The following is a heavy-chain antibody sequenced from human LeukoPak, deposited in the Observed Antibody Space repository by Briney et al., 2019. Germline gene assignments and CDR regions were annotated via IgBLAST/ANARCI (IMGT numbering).Heavy chain of an antibody. CDR1: GGSISSYY. CDR2: ISYSGST. V-gene: IGHV4-59*12. J-gene: IGHJ4*02. Sequence: PSETLSLTCTVSGGSISSYYWSWIRQPPGKGLEWIGYISYSGSTNYNPSLKSRVTISVDTSKNQFSLKLSSVTAADTAVYYCARQYCSSTSCLFDYWGQGTLVTVSS. CDR3: ARQYCSSTSCLFDY. D-gene: IGHD2-2*01.